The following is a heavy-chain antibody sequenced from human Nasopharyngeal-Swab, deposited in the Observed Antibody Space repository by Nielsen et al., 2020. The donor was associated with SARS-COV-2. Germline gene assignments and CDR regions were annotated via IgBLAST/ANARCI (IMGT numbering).Heavy chain of an antibody. CDR2: INPNTGGT. V-gene: IGHV1-2*02. D-gene: IGHD1-26*01. CDR3: ARGGTYYFDY. J-gene: IGHJ4*02. CDR1: GYTFIDYY. Sequence: ASVKVSCKASGYTFIDYYIYWVRHAPGQGLEWMGWINPNTGGTNYAQKFQGRVTMTRDTPISTAYMELSRLRSDDTAVYYCARGGTYYFDYWGQGTLVTVSS.